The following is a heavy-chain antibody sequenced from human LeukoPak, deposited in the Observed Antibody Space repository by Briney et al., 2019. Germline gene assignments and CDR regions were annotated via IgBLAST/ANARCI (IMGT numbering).Heavy chain of an antibody. J-gene: IGHJ4*02. D-gene: IGHD7-27*01. CDR3: ARDSNWGFQ. CDR1: GGSFNFYF. Sequence: SETLSLTCTVSGGSFNFYFWHWIRQPSGKGLGWLADIDNRGSTQYNPSLRGRGTISVDTSRNHVSLRLTSVTAADTAVYFCARDSNWGFQWGPGTLVTVSS. V-gene: IGHV4-34*01. CDR2: IDNRGST.